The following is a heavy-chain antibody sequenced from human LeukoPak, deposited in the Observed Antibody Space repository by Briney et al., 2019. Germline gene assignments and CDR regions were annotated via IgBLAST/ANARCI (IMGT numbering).Heavy chain of an antibody. CDR3: ARVRVLSYYDSSRYFDY. CDR2: ISSSSSTI. Sequence: GGSLRLSCAASGFTFSSYSMNWVRQAPGKGLEWVSYISSSSSTIYYADSVKGRFTISRDNAKNSLYLQMNSLRAEDTAVYYCARVRVLSYYDSSRYFDYWGQGTLVTVSS. J-gene: IGHJ4*02. CDR1: GFTFSSYS. D-gene: IGHD3-22*01. V-gene: IGHV3-48*01.